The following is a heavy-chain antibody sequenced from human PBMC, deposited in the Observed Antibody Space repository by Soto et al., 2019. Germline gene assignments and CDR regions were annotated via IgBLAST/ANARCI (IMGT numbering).Heavy chain of an antibody. CDR1: GYTFTSYG. Sequence: GASVKVSCKASGYTFTSYGISWVRQAPGQGLEWMGWISAYNGNTNYAQKLQGRVTMTTDTSTSTAYMELRSLRSDDTAVYYCARFRVVVVAATPPYYYYGMDVWGQGTTVTVSS. J-gene: IGHJ6*02. CDR3: ARFRVVVVAATPPYYYYGMDV. D-gene: IGHD2-15*01. V-gene: IGHV1-18*01. CDR2: ISAYNGNT.